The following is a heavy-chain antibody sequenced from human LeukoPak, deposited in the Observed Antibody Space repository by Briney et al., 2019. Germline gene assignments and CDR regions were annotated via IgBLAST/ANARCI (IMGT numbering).Heavy chain of an antibody. CDR3: ARTNYGSGTKDDY. J-gene: IGHJ4*02. Sequence: SETLSLTCTVSGGSINNGGYYWSWIRQLPGKGLEWIGYIYYSGSTYYNPSLKSRVIISMDTSKNQFSLKLSSVTAADTAIYYCARTNYGSGTKDDYWGQGALVTVSS. CDR1: GGSINNGGYY. D-gene: IGHD3-10*01. V-gene: IGHV4-31*03. CDR2: IYYSGST.